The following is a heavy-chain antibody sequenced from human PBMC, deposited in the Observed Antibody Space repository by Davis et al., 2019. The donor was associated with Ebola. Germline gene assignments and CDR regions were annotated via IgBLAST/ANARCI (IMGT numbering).Heavy chain of an antibody. D-gene: IGHD2-15*01. V-gene: IGHV4-34*01. CDR1: GGSFSGYY. CDR3: ARRRYCSGGSCYLGMFDY. J-gene: IGHJ4*02. CDR2: INHSGST. Sequence: SETLSLTCAVYGGSFSGYYWSWIRQPPGKGLEWIGEINHSGSTNYNPSLKSRVTISVDTSKNQFPLKLSSVTAADTAVYYCARRRYCSGGSCYLGMFDYWGQGTLVTVSS.